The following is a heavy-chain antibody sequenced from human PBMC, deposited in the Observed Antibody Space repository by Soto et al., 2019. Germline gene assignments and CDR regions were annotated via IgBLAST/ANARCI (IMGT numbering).Heavy chain of an antibody. CDR1: GFTFSSYA. J-gene: IGHJ6*02. Sequence: EVQLLESGGRLVQPGGSLRLSCAASGFTFSSYAMSWVRQAPGKGLEWVSAISGSGGSTYYADSVKGRFTISRDNSKNTLYLQMNSLRAEDTAVYYCAKDLAYDFWSGYYAASSYYGMDVWGQGTTVTVSS. D-gene: IGHD3-3*01. CDR3: AKDLAYDFWSGYYAASSYYGMDV. V-gene: IGHV3-23*01. CDR2: ISGSGGST.